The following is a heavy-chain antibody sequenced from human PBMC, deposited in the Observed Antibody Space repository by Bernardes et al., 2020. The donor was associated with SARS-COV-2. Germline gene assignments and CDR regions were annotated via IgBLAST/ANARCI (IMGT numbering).Heavy chain of an antibody. CDR3: ARDHVLVAATTFDF. D-gene: IGHD1-26*01. V-gene: IGHV1-2*02. J-gene: IGHJ4*02. CDR1: GYTFASYN. CDR2: INPNSGGT. Sequence: ASVKVSCMASGYTFASYNIHWVRQAPGQGLEWMGWINPNSGGTHYVQKFQGRVTMTRDTSISAAYLEVSRLRSDDTAVYYCARDHVLVAATTFDFWGQGTLVTVSS.